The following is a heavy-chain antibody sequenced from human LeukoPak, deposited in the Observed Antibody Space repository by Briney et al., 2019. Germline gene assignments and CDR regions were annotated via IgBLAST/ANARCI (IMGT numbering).Heavy chain of an antibody. CDR3: ARGGIAIRYYFDY. J-gene: IGHJ4*02. V-gene: IGHV1-69*06. D-gene: IGHD6-13*01. Sequence: GASVKLSCKASGGTFSSYAISWVRQAPGQGLEWMGGIIPIFGTANYAQKFQGRVTITADKSTSTAYMELSSLRSEDTAVHYCARGGIAIRYYFDYWGQGTLVTVS. CDR2: IIPIFGTA. CDR1: GGTFSSYA.